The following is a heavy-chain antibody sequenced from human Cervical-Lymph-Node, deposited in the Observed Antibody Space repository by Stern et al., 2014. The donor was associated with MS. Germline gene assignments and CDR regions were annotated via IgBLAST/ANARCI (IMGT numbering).Heavy chain of an antibody. D-gene: IGHD3-16*01. Sequence: QLQLQESGPGLVQPSQTLSLTCTVSGASISTVGYYWSWIRQHPGKGLEWIAYISYIGSTYSNPSLMRLVSISADTSKNQFSLNLTSVTAADTALYYCARSDRLWGSFDYWGQGTLVAVSS. CDR3: ARSDRLWGSFDY. CDR1: GASISTVGYY. V-gene: IGHV4-31*01. CDR2: ISYIGST. J-gene: IGHJ4*02.